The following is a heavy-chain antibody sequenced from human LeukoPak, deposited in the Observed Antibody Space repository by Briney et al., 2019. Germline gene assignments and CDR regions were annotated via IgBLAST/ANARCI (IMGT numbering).Heavy chain of an antibody. D-gene: IGHD3-9*01. CDR2: TRNKANSYTT. J-gene: IGHJ4*02. CDR3: ARVAPHRYFDWSDY. CDR1: GFTFSDHY. Sequence: GSLRLSCAASGFTFSDHYMDWVRQAPGKGLEWVGRTRNKANSYTTEYAASVKGRFTISRDDSKNSLYLQMNSLKTEDTAVYYCARVAPHRYFDWSDYWGQGTLVTVSS. V-gene: IGHV3-72*01.